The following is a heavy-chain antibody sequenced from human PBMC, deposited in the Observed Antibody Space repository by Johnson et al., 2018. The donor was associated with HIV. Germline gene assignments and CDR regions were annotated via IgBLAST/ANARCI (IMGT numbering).Heavy chain of an antibody. CDR2: IPGINDSG. V-gene: IGHV3-23*04. CDR1: GFTFSSYD. J-gene: IGHJ3*01. CDR3: AKGIMNWDDDAFDV. D-gene: IGHD1-1*01. Sequence: VQLVESGGGLVQPGGSLRLSCAASGFTFSSYDMNWVRQAPGKGLEWVSGIPGINDSGQYADSVKGRFTISRDNSKNTLYLQMNSLRAEDTAVYYCAKGIMNWDDDAFDVWGLGTMVTVSS.